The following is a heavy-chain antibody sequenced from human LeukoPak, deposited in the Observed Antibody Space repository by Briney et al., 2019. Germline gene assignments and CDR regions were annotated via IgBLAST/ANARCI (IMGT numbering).Heavy chain of an antibody. CDR1: GGSISSHY. CDR3: ARGDGTFDY. V-gene: IGHV4-59*11. CDR2: IYYSGST. Sequence: SETLSLTCTVSGGSISSHYWSWIRQPPGKGLEWIGYIYYSGSTNYNPSLKSRVTISVDTSKNQFSLKLSSVTAADTAVYYYARGDGTFDYWGQGTLVTVSS. D-gene: IGHD1-1*01. J-gene: IGHJ4*02.